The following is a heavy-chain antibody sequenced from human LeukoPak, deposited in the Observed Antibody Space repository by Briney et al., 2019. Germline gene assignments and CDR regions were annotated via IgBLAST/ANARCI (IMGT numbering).Heavy chain of an antibody. CDR1: RFTFSSYS. J-gene: IGHJ6*04. D-gene: IGHD3-10*02. Sequence: GGSLRLSCAASRFTFSSYSMNWVRQAPGKGLGWVSSISSSGSYIYYADSVKGRFTISRDNAKNSLYLQMNSLRAEDTAVYYCAELGITMIGGVWGKGTTVTISS. V-gene: IGHV3-21*01. CDR2: ISSSGSYI. CDR3: AELGITMIGGV.